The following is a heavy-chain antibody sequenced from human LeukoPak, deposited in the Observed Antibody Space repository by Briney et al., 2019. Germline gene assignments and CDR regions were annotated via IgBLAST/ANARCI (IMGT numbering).Heavy chain of an antibody. CDR3: ARVRFPVYYFDY. D-gene: IGHD2-21*01. J-gene: IGHJ4*02. V-gene: IGHV4-39*01. CDR2: IYYRGST. Sequence: PSETLSLTCTVSGGSISSSSYYWGWIRQPPGKGLEWIGSIYYRGSTYYNPSLKSRVTISVDTSKNQFSLKLSSVTAADTAVYYCARVRFPVYYFDYWGQGTLVTVSS. CDR1: GGSISSSSYY.